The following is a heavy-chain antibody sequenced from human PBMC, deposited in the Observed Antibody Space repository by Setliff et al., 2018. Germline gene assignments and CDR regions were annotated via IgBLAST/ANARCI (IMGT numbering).Heavy chain of an antibody. D-gene: IGHD3-3*01. CDR2: IYYSGNT. CDR3: ARGKTFFGAFIRAFDI. Sequence: PSETLSLPCSVSGGSIDSHYWSWIRQPPGKGLEWIGSIYYSGNTNYNPSLKSRVTISIDTSKNQLSLKLSSVTAADTAVYHCARGKTFFGAFIRAFDIWGQGRMVTVSS. J-gene: IGHJ3*02. CDR1: GGSIDSHY. V-gene: IGHV4-59*11.